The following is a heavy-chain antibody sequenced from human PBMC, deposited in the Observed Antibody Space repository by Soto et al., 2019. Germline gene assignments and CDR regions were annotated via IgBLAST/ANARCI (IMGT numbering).Heavy chain of an antibody. Sequence: QVQLVQSGAEVKKPGASVKVSCKASGYTFTGYYMHWVRQAPGQGLEWMGWINPNSGGTNYAQKLQGRVTMTRDTSISTAYMELSRLRSDDTAVYYCARSPHISSSVLLYYWGQGTLVTVSS. J-gene: IGHJ4*02. CDR3: ARSPHISSSVLLYY. D-gene: IGHD6-6*01. CDR2: INPNSGGT. CDR1: GYTFTGYY. V-gene: IGHV1-2*02.